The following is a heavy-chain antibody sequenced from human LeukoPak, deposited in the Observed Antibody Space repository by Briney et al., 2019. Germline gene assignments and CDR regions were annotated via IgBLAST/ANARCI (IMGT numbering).Heavy chain of an antibody. J-gene: IGHJ4*02. V-gene: IGHV4-61*01. D-gene: IGHD3-9*01. CDR1: GGSVSSGSYY. CDR3: ARLRYFDWSFDY. Sequence: PSETLSLTCTASGGSVSSGSYYWSWIRQPPGKGLEWIGYIYYSGSTNYNPSLKSRVTISVDTSKNQFSLKLSSVTAADTAVYYCARLRYFDWSFDYWGQGTLVTVSS. CDR2: IYYSGST.